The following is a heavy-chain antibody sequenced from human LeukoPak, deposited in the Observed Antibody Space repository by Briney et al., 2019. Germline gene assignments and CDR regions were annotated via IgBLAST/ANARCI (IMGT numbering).Heavy chain of an antibody. CDR2: IYYNGNT. CDR3: ASGRSNYYGMDV. D-gene: IGHD1-26*01. CDR1: DGSINSYY. V-gene: IGHV4-59*01. J-gene: IGHJ6*02. Sequence: SETLSLTCSVSDGSINSYYWNWIRRPPGKGLEWIGYIYYNGNTNYSPSLKSRVTMSVDTSKNLFSLKVSSVTAADTAVYYCASGRSNYYGMDVWGQGTTVTVSS.